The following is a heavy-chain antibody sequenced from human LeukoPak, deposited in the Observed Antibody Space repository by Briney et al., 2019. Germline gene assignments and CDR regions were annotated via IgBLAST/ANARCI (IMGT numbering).Heavy chain of an antibody. V-gene: IGHV3-30*03. CDR1: GFTFSSYG. D-gene: IGHD6-6*01. CDR3: ARRAAGQQLVDY. CDR2: ISYDGSNK. J-gene: IGHJ4*02. Sequence: PGGSLRLSCAASGFTFSSYGMHWVRQAPGKGLEWVAVISYDGSNKYYADSVKGRFTISRDNSKNTLYLQMNSLRAEDTAVYYCARRAAGQQLVDYWGQGTLVTVSS.